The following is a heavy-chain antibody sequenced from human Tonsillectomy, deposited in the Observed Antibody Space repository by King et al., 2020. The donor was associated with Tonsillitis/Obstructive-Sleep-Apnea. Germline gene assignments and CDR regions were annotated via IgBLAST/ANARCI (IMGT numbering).Heavy chain of an antibody. CDR2: INSSGSSI. Sequence: QLVQSGGGLVQPGRSLRLSCAASGFTFSSYEMKWVRQAPGKGLEWVSDINSSGSSIYYADSVKGRFTISRDNAKNSLYLQMNSLRAEDTAVYYCARVGYGAYGSYYYGMDVWGQGTTVTVSS. CDR3: ARVGYGAYGSYYYGMDV. CDR1: GFTFSSYE. D-gene: IGHD4-17*01. J-gene: IGHJ6*02. V-gene: IGHV3-48*03.